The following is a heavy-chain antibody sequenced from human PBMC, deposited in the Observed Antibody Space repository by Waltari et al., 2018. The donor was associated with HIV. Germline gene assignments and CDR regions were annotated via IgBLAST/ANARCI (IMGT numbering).Heavy chain of an antibody. Sequence: QVQLVESGGGVVQPGGSLRLSCGASGFTFSGYDMHWVRQAPGKGREWVTYRRSDGSSKNYADSVKGRFTISRDNSKNTVYPQMNSLRPEDTAVYFCAKNGATLTTSSYYYYYGMDVWGQGTTVTVSS. V-gene: IGHV3-30*02. CDR3: AKNGATLTTSSYYYYYGMDV. CDR1: GFTFSGYD. CDR2: RRSDGSSK. J-gene: IGHJ6*02. D-gene: IGHD4-4*01.